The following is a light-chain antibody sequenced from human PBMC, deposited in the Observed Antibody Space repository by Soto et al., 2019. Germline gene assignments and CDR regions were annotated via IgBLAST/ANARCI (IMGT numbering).Light chain of an antibody. CDR1: SSNIGAGYD. J-gene: IGLJ1*01. Sequence: QSVLTQPPSVSGAPGQRVTISCTGSSSNIGAGYDVHWYQQLPGTDPKLLIYGNSNRPSGVPDRFSGSKSGTSASLAITGHQAEDEADYYCQSYDSSLSDVFGTGTKVTVL. V-gene: IGLV1-40*01. CDR2: GNS. CDR3: QSYDSSLSDV.